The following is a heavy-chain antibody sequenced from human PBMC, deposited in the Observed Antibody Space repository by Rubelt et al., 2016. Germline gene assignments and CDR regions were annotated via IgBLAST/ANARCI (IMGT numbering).Heavy chain of an antibody. J-gene: IGHJ4*02. Sequence: QVQLQESGPGLVRPSETLSLTCTVSGGSISSYYWSWIRQPPGKGLEWIGYIYYSGSTSYNPSLKSRVTISEDTSKNQFSLKVSSVTAADTAVYYCARQDSWYYFDHWGQGTLVTVSS. V-gene: IGHV4-59*08. D-gene: IGHD4-11*01. CDR2: IYYSGST. CDR1: GGSISSYY. CDR3: ARQDSWYYFDH.